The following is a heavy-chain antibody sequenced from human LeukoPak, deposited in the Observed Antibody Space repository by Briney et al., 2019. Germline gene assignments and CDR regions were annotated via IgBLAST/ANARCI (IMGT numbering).Heavy chain of an antibody. CDR1: GFTFSIYG. D-gene: IGHD3-22*01. CDR2: IRYDGSHK. CDR3: AKISGYYPFDY. Sequence: GGSLRLSCAASGFTFSIYGIHWVRQAPGKGLEWVAFIRYDGSHKYYTDSVKGRFTISRDNSKNTLYLQMNNLRAEDTALYYCAKISGYYPFDYWGQGTLVTVSS. V-gene: IGHV3-30*02. J-gene: IGHJ4*02.